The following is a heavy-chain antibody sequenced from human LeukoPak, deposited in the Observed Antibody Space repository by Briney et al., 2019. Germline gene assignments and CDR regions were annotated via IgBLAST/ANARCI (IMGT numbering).Heavy chain of an antibody. D-gene: IGHD6-19*01. J-gene: IGHJ5*02. Sequence: SETLSLTCTVSGGSISTYSWTWIRQPPGKGLEWIGNIYYSGSTNYNPSLKSRVTISIDTSKNQFSLKVSSVTAADTAVYYCARAHSSGWPHMFDPWGQGTRDPVPS. V-gene: IGHV4-59*01. CDR1: GGSISTYS. CDR2: IYYSGST. CDR3: ARAHSSGWPHMFDP.